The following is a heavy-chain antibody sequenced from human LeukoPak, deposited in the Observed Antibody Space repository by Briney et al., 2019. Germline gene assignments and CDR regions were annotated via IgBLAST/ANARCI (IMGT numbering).Heavy chain of an antibody. D-gene: IGHD6-13*01. J-gene: IGHJ6*02. V-gene: IGHV1-18*01. CDR2: ISAYNGNT. CDR3: ARDVSAAAGIYYYYGMDV. CDR1: GYTFTSYG. Sequence: ASVKVPCKASGYTFTSYGISWVRQAPGQGLEWMGWISAYNGNTNYAQKLQGRVTMTTDTSTSTAYMELRSLRSDDTAVYYCARDVSAAAGIYYYYGMDVWGQGTTVTVSS.